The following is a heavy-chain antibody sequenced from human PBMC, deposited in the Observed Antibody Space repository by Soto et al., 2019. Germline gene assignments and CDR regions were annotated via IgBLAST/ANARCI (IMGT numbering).Heavy chain of an antibody. J-gene: IGHJ4*02. D-gene: IGHD6-19*01. V-gene: IGHV4-59*01. Sequence: PSETLSLTCTVSGGSISGYYWSWIRQSPGKGLEWIGYVYHTGSTNYNPSLKTRVTISIDTSRNQFSLILYSVTAADTAVYYCAKDYHSNGWDAAFDYWGQGTLVTVSS. CDR1: GGSISGYY. CDR2: VYHTGST. CDR3: AKDYHSNGWDAAFDY.